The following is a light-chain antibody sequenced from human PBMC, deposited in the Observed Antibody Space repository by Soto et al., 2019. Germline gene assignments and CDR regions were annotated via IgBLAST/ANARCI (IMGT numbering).Light chain of an antibody. J-gene: IGLJ2*01. CDR3: SSYTRTSSVI. V-gene: IGLV2-14*03. CDR1: SSDIGAYAY. CDR2: DVN. Sequence: QSAVTQPASVSGSPGQSIAISCTGTSSDIGAYAYVSWYQQHPGKVPKLIVFDVNYRPSGVSSRFSGSKSGNTASLTISGLQAEDEADYYCSSYTRTSSVIFGGGTKLTVL.